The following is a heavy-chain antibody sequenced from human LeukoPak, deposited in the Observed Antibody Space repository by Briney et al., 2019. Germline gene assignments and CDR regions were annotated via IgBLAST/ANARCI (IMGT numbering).Heavy chain of an antibody. CDR3: AKISSSDYYDFWSGYYIPYYFDY. CDR2: INGAGSGT. D-gene: IGHD3-3*01. V-gene: IGHV3-7*03. J-gene: IGHJ4*02. CDR1: GGTLSEHW. Sequence: SGGSLRLSCADSGGTLSEHWMNWFRQAPGRGLEWVAKINGAGSGTEYLESVKGRFTISRDDAKNSLYLQMNSLRAEDTAVYYCAKISSSDYYDFWSGYYIPYYFDYWGQGTLVTVSS.